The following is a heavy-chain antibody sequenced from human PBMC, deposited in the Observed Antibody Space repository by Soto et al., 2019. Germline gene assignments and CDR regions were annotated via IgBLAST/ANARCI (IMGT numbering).Heavy chain of an antibody. D-gene: IGHD6-19*01. CDR2: IIPIFGTA. CDR1: GGTFSSYA. V-gene: IGHV1-69*06. J-gene: IGHJ3*02. Sequence: QVQLVQSGAEVKKPGSSVKVSCKASGGTFSSYAISWVRQAPGQGLEWMGGIIPIFGTANYAQKFQGRVTITADKSTSTAYMELSSLRSEDTAVYYCAGSSGWYPNDPFDIWGQGAMVTVSS. CDR3: AGSSGWYPNDPFDI.